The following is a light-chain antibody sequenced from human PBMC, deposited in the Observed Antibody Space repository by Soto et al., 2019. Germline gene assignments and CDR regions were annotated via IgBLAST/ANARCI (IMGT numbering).Light chain of an antibody. J-gene: IGKJ1*01. CDR2: GAS. Sequence: EILLTQSPATLSLSPGERVTLSCRASQSVNSNLAWYQQKPGQAPRLLIYGASTRDTGIPARFSGSGSGTDFTLPISRLEPEDFEVYYCQQRSNWPRTFGQGTKVDIK. CDR3: QQRSNWPRT. CDR1: QSVNSN. V-gene: IGKV3-11*01.